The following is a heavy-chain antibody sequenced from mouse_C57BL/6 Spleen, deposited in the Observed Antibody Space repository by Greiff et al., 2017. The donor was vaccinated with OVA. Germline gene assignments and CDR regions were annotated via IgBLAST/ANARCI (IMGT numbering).Heavy chain of an antibody. CDR3: ARSDYDGSSYGGYFDY. CDR1: GYTFTSYW. Sequence: VQLQQPGAELVKPGASVKMSCKASGYTFTSYWITWVKQRPGQGLEWIGDIYPGSGSTNYNEKFKSKATLTVDTSSSTAYMQLSSLTSGDSAVYYCARSDYDGSSYGGYFDYGGQGTTLTVSS. D-gene: IGHD1-1*01. V-gene: IGHV1-55*01. J-gene: IGHJ2*01. CDR2: IYPGSGST.